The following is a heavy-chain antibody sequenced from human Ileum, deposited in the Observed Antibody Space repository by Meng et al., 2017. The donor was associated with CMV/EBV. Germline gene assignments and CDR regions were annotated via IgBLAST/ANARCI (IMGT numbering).Heavy chain of an antibody. CDR3: ARAAARGVPVDL. CDR1: GGSLTSYY. J-gene: IGHJ5*02. V-gene: IGHV4-4*07. Sequence: QLQGSGPRLLQPSETLSLTCTVTGGSLTSYYWTWIRQPAGKGLEWIGRIHPTGTTDDNPSLRSRVSMSLDKSKSQFSLKLTSVTAADTAVYYCARAAARGVPVDLWGQGTLVTVSS. D-gene: IGHD3-10*01. CDR2: IHPTGTT.